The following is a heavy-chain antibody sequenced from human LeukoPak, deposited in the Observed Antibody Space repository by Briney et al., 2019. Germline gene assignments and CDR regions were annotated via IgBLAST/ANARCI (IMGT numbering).Heavy chain of an antibody. V-gene: IGHV3-30-3*01. Sequence: SGGSLRLSCAASGFTFSSYAMHWVRQAPGKGLEWVAVISYDGSNKYYADSVKGRFTISRDNSKNTLYLQMNSLRAEDTAVYYCAKERSLITMVRGVPRKPPDYWGQGTLVTVSS. CDR1: GFTFSSYA. CDR2: ISYDGSNK. CDR3: AKERSLITMVRGVPRKPPDY. J-gene: IGHJ4*02. D-gene: IGHD3-10*01.